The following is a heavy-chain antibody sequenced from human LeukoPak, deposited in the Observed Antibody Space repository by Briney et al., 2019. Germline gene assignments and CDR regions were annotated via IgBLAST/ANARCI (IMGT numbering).Heavy chain of an antibody. CDR1: GFNFGDYA. CDR3: ARPRGCGTSRCNNFDY. Sequence: GGSLRLSCTASGFNFGDYAMSWVRLAPGKGLEWVAKMNEYGSEIFYVDSVKGRFTISRDNAKNSLYLQMNRLRAEDTAVYYCARPRGCGTSRCNNFDYWGQGTLVTVSS. D-gene: IGHD2-21*01. CDR2: MNEYGSEI. V-gene: IGHV3-7*01. J-gene: IGHJ4*02.